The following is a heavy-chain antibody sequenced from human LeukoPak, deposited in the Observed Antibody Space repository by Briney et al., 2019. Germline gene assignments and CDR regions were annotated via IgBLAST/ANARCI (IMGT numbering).Heavy chain of an antibody. D-gene: IGHD5-12*01. CDR2: ISAYNGNT. Sequence: GASVKVSCKASGYTFTSYGISWVRQALGQGLEWMGWISAYNGNTNYAQKLQGRVTMTTDTSTSTAYMELRSLRSDDTAVYYCARDFHSGSLRSSFDYWGQGTLVTVSS. V-gene: IGHV1-18*01. CDR3: ARDFHSGSLRSSFDY. J-gene: IGHJ4*02. CDR1: GYTFTSYG.